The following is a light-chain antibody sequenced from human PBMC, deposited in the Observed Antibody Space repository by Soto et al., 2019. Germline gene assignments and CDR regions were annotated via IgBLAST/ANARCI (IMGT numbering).Light chain of an antibody. V-gene: IGKV3-15*01. CDR2: GAS. CDR1: QSVSSN. J-gene: IGKJ2*01. CDR3: QQYNNWPPPT. Sequence: EIVMTQSPATLSVSPGERATLSCRASQSVSSNLAWYQQKPGQAPRLLIYGASTRATGIPVRFSGSGSGTEFTLTISSLQSEDFAVYYCQQYNNWPPPTFGQGTKLEIK.